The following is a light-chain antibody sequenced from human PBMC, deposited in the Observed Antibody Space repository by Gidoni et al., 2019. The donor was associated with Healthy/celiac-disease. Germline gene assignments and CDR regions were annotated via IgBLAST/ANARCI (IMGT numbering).Light chain of an antibody. CDR1: KSVSSSY. V-gene: IGKV3-20*01. CDR2: GAS. J-gene: IGKJ1*01. CDR3: QQSPGA. Sequence: IVLTQSPGTLSLSPGERATLSCRASKSVSSSYLAWYQQKPGQAPRLLIYGASSRATGIPDRFSGSGSGTDFTLTISRLEPEDFAVYYCQQSPGAFGQGTKVEIK.